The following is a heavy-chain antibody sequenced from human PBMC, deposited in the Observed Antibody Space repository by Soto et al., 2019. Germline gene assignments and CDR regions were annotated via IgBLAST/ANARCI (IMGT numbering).Heavy chain of an antibody. CDR2: ISGYNGNT. Sequence: QVQLVQSGAEVKKPGASVKVSCKASGYTFTTYGIDWVRQAPGQGLEWMGWISGYNGNTKYAQKLQGRVTMTSDTSTNTAYMELRSLRSDDTAVYYCAREYGNYGPDYWGQGTLVTVSS. V-gene: IGHV1-18*01. J-gene: IGHJ4*02. D-gene: IGHD4-17*01. CDR1: GYTFTTYG. CDR3: AREYGNYGPDY.